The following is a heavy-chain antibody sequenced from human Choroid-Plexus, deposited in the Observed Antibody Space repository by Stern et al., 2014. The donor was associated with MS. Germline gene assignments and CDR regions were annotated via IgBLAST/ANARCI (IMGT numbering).Heavy chain of an antibody. CDR1: GYIFTGYY. CDR2: INPKHGGT. CDR3: ARDQRGITIFGVVTDYYYLGMDV. D-gene: IGHD3-3*01. J-gene: IGHJ6*02. Sequence: VQLVESGAEVKKPGASVKVSCKTSGYIFTGYYIHWVRQAPGQGLEWMGWINPKHGGTKYAQKFQGRVTMSRDTSISTAYVELSSLTSDDTAVYYCARDQRGITIFGVVTDYYYLGMDVWGQGTTVTVSS. V-gene: IGHV1-2*02.